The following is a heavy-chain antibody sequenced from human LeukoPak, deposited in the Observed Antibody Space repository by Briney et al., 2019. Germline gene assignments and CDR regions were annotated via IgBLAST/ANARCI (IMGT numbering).Heavy chain of an antibody. V-gene: IGHV3-23*01. J-gene: IGHJ4*02. CDR3: ARDLRWEPPRDFDY. CDR2: ISGSGGST. D-gene: IGHD1-26*01. CDR1: GFTFSSYA. Sequence: GGSLRLSCAASGFTFSSYAMSWVRQAPGKGLEWVSAISGSGGSTYYADSVKGRFTISRDNAKNSLYLQMNSLRAEDTAVYYCARDLRWEPPRDFDYWGQGTLVTVSS.